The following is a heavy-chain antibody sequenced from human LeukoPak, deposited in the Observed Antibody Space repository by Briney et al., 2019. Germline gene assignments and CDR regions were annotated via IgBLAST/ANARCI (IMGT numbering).Heavy chain of an antibody. D-gene: IGHD6-6*01. V-gene: IGHV3-23*01. CDR2: ISGSGGST. CDR1: GFTFSSYA. Sequence: GGSLRLSCAASGFTFSSYAMSWVRQAPGKGLEWVSAISGSGGSTYYADSVKGRFTISRDNSKNTLYLQITSLRDEDTAVYYCARDPAISAPDYFDYWGQGTLVTVSS. CDR3: ARDPAISAPDYFDY. J-gene: IGHJ4*02.